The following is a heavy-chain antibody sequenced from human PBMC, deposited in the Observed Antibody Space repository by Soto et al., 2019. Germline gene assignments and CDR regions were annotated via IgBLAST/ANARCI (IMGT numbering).Heavy chain of an antibody. CDR2: IYYSGST. J-gene: IGHJ4*02. CDR1: GGSISSGDYY. V-gene: IGHV4-30-4*01. D-gene: IGHD2-8*01. CDR3: ARAKNTNPLRLDY. Sequence: SETLSLTCTVSGGSISSGDYYWSWIRQPPGKGLEWIGYIYYSGSTYYNPSLKSRVTISVDTSKNQFSLKLSSVTAADTAVYYCARAKNTNPLRLDYWGQGTLVTVSS.